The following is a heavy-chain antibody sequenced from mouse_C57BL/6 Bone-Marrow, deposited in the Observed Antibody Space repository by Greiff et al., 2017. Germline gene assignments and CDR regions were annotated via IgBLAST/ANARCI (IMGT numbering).Heavy chain of an antibody. CDR2: IDPSDSYT. CDR3: AREVLTTVVAPYFDV. J-gene: IGHJ1*03. D-gene: IGHD1-1*01. Sequence: QVQLQQPGAELVKPGASVKLSCKASGYTFTSYWMQWVKHRPGQGLEWIGEIDPSDSYTTYKQKFKGKATLTVDPSSSTASMQLRSLTSEDSAVYYGAREVLTTVVAPYFDVWGTGTTVTVSS. CDR1: GYTFTSYW. V-gene: IGHV1-50*01.